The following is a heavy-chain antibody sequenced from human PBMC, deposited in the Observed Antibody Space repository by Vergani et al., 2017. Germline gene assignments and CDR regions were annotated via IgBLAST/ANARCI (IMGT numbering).Heavy chain of an antibody. CDR3: ARSNVEYSSSSAFDY. CDR2: IYYSGRT. CDR1: GGSISSSSYY. Sequence: QLQLQESGPGLVKPSETLSLTCTVSGGSISSSSYYWGWIRQPPGKGLEWIGSIYYSGRTYYNPSLKSRVTISVDTSKNQFSLKLSSVTAADTAVYYCARSNVEYSSSSAFDYWGQGTLVTVSS. D-gene: IGHD6-6*01. J-gene: IGHJ4*02. V-gene: IGHV4-39*01.